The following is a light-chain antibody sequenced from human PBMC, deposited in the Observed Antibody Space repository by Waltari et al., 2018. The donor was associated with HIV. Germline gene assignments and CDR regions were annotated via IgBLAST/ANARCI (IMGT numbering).Light chain of an antibody. V-gene: IGLV3-25*03. J-gene: IGLJ2*01. CDR3: QSADNTGTAMI. Sequence: SYELTQPPSVSVSPGQTARIRCSGDTLPKQFVYWYQQKPGQTPVVVMNKDTERPSGIPERFSGSSSGTIATLTISGVQAEDEADYYCQSADNTGTAMIFGGGTKLTVL. CDR1: TLPKQF. CDR2: KDT.